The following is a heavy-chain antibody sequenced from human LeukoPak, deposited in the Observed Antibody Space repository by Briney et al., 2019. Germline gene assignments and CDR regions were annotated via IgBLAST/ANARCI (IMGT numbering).Heavy chain of an antibody. CDR2: IYYSGST. CDR1: GGSISSGGYY. J-gene: IGHJ4*02. D-gene: IGHD3-3*01. Sequence: SETLSLTCTVSGGSISSGGYYWSWIRQHPGKGLEWIGYIYYSGSTYYNPSLKSRVTISVDTSKNQFSLKLSSVTAADTAVYYCARAVYDFWSGYQYYFDYWGQGTLVTVSS. V-gene: IGHV4-31*03. CDR3: ARAVYDFWSGYQYYFDY.